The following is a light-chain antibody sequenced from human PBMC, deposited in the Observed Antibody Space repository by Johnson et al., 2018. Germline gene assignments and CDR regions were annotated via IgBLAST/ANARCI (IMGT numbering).Light chain of an antibody. J-gene: IGLJ1*01. CDR1: SSNIGNNY. Sequence: QSVLTQPPSVSAAPGQKVTISCSGSSSNIGNNYVSWYQQLPGTAPKLLIYENNKRPSGIPDRFSGSKSGTSATLGITGLPTGDEADYYSGTWDSSLSAGNVFGTGTKVTVL. CDR2: ENN. CDR3: GTWDSSLSAGNV. V-gene: IGLV1-51*02.